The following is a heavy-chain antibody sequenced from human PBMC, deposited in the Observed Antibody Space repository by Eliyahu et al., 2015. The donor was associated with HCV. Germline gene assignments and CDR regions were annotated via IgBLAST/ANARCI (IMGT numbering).Heavy chain of an antibody. J-gene: IGHJ4*02. V-gene: IGHV3-33*01. CDR2: XWYDGSNK. D-gene: IGHD5-18*01. CDR1: GXTFXXYG. Sequence: QVQLVESGGGVVQPGRSLXLSCAASGXTFXXYGMHWVRQAPGKGLGWVAVXWYDGSNKYYADSVKGRFTISRDNSKNTLYLQMNSLRAEDTAVYYCASSEPSGYSYGSFDYWGQGTLVTVSS. CDR3: ASSEPSGYSYGSFDY.